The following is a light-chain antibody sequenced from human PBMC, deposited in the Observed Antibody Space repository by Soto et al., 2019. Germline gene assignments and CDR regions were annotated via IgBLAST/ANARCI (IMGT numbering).Light chain of an antibody. V-gene: IGLV2-14*03. J-gene: IGLJ2*01. CDR1: SSDVGGYNY. Sequence: QSVLTQPASVSGSPGQSITISCTGTSSDVGGYNYVSWYQQHPGKAPKGMIYDVSNRPSGVSNRISGSKSGNPASLTISGLQAEDEADYYCSSYTSTSTLAFGGGTQLTVL. CDR3: SSYTSTSTLA. CDR2: DVS.